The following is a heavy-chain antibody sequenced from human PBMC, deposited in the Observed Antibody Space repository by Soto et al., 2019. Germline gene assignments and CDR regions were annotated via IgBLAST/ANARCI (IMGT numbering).Heavy chain of an antibody. J-gene: IGHJ6*04. V-gene: IGHV1-18*01. CDR2: ISAYNGNT. CDR3: ARAWSSRSDHRDYSSYQGMDV. CDR1: CYTFTNYV. Sequence: ASVKVAFKASCYTFTNYVIILLLHSPVQGLELMGWISAYNGNTNYAQKLQDRVSMTTDTSTSTAYMDLRSLRSDDTAVYYSARAWSSRSDHRDYSSYQGMDVCGKGHTVNVS. D-gene: IGHD2-21*01.